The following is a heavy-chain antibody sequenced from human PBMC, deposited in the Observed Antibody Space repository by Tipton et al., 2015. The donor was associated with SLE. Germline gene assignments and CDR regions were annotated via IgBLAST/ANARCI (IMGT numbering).Heavy chain of an antibody. J-gene: IGHJ4*02. CDR1: GYTLTELS. D-gene: IGHD3-9*01. CDR2: FDPEDGET. Sequence: QSGPEVKKPGASVKVSCKVSGYTLTELSMHWVRQAPGKGLEWMGGFDPEDGETIYAQKFQGRVTMTEDTSTDTAYMELSSLRSEDTAVYYCATSRPSDILTGEYRGWFHYWGQGALVTVSS. CDR3: ATSRPSDILTGEYRGWFHY. V-gene: IGHV1-24*01.